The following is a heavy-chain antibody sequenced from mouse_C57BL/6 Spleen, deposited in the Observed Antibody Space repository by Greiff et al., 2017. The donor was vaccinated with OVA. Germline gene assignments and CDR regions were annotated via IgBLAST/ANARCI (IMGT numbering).Heavy chain of an antibody. J-gene: IGHJ4*01. Sequence: QVQLKQPGAELVKPGASVKMSCKASGYTFTSYWITWVKQRPGQGLEWIGDIYPGSGSTNYNEKFKSKATLTVDTSSSTAYMQLSSLTSEDSAVYYCARGNDYDPSYYAMDYWGQGTSVTVSS. V-gene: IGHV1-55*01. CDR2: IYPGSGST. CDR1: GYTFTSYW. CDR3: ARGNDYDPSYYAMDY. D-gene: IGHD2-4*01.